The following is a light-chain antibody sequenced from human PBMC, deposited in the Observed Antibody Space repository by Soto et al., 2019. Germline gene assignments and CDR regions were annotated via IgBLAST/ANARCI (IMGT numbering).Light chain of an antibody. CDR1: QSTGLA. V-gene: IGKV3-11*01. Sequence: EIVLTQSPATLYLSPGERATLSCRASQSTGLAIAWYPHKPGQAPRLLIFDASQRATGIPARFRGSGSGTDFTLSISSLEPEDFAVYYCQQRTDRPPWTFGQGTKVESK. CDR2: DAS. J-gene: IGKJ1*01. CDR3: QQRTDRPPWT.